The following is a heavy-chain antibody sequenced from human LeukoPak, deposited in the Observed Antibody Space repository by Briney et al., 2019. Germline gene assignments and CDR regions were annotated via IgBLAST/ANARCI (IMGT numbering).Heavy chain of an antibody. CDR1: GGSISSGDYY. D-gene: IGHD3-3*01. Sequence: PSQTLSLTCTVSGGSISSGDYYWSWVRQPPGKGLEWIGEIYHSGSTNYNPSLKSRVTISVDKSKNQFSLKLSSVTAADTAVYYCARVGEWSHLDAFDIWGQGTMVTVSS. CDR3: ARVGEWSHLDAFDI. CDR2: IYHSGST. V-gene: IGHV4-30-4*01. J-gene: IGHJ3*02.